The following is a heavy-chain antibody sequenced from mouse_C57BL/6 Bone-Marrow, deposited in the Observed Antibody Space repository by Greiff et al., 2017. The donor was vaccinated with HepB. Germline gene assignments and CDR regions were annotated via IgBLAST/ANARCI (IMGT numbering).Heavy chain of an antibody. V-gene: IGHV5-12*01. J-gene: IGHJ3*01. Sequence: DVTLVESGGGLVQPGGSLKLSCAASGFTFSDYYMYWVRQTPEKRLEWVAYISNGGGSTYYPDTVKGRFTISRDNAKNTLYLQMSRLKSEDTAMYYCARQGGSYYGYPWFAYWGQGTLVTVSA. CDR3: ARQGGSYYGYPWFAY. D-gene: IGHD2-2*01. CDR1: GFTFSDYY. CDR2: ISNGGGST.